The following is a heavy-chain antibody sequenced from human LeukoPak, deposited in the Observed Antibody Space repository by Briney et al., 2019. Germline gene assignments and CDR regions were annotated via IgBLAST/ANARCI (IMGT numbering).Heavy chain of an antibody. Sequence: GGSLRLSCAASGFTFSSYGMHWVRQAPGKGLEWVAFIRYDGSNKYYADSVKGRFTISRDNSKNTLYLQMNSLRAEDTAVYYCAKRGPKYYDILTGSVIGDAFDIWGQGTMVTVSS. J-gene: IGHJ3*02. CDR3: AKRGPKYYDILTGSVIGDAFDI. D-gene: IGHD3-9*01. CDR1: GFTFSSYG. V-gene: IGHV3-30*02. CDR2: IRYDGSNK.